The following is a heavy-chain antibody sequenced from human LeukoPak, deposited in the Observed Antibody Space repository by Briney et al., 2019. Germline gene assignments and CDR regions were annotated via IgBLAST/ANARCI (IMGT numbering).Heavy chain of an antibody. J-gene: IGHJ4*02. V-gene: IGHV1-46*01. D-gene: IGHD5-12*01. CDR2: INPSGGST. CDR3: ARASGRGYSGYDLDY. CDR1: GYTFTSYY. Sequence: ASVKVSCKASGYTFTSYYMHWVRQAPGQGLEWMGIINPSGGSTSYAQKFQGRVTMTRDTSTSTVYMELSSLRSEDTAVYYCARASGRGYSGYDLDYWGQGTLVTVSS.